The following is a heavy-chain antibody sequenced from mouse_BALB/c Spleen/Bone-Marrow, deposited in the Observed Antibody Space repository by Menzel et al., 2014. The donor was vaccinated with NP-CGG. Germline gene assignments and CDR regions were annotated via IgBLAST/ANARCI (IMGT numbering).Heavy chain of an antibody. J-gene: IGHJ4*01. D-gene: IGHD2-10*02. V-gene: IGHV2-6*02. CDR3: ARNPYGNYAMDY. CDR2: IWSDGNT. Sequence: VKLQESGPGLVAPSQSLSITCTVSGFSLTNYGVHWVRQPPGKGLEWLVVIWSDGNTTYNSDLKSRLSISKDNSKSQVFLKMNSLQTDDTAMYYCARNPYGNYAMDYWGQGTSVTVSS. CDR1: GFSLTNYG.